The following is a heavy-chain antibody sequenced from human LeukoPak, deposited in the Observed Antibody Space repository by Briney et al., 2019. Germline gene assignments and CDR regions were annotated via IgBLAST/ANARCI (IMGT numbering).Heavy chain of an antibody. V-gene: IGHV1-3*01. J-gene: IGHJ3*01. CDR1: GYTFTSYA. D-gene: IGHD6-19*01. CDR2: INAGNGNT. CDR3: ARDGQWLVGDAFDV. Sequence: ASVKVSCKASGYTFTSYAMHWVRQAPGQRLEWMGWINAGNGNTKYSQKFQGRVTITRDTSASTAYMELSSLRSEDTAVYYCARDGQWLVGDAFDVWGQGTMVTVSS.